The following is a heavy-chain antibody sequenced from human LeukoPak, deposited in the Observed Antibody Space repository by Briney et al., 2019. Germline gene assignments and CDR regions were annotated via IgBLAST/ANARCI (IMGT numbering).Heavy chain of an antibody. CDR2: IKQDGSEK. J-gene: IGHJ4*02. V-gene: IGHV3-7*03. Sequence: GGSLRLSCVASGFSFNNYRMTWVRQAPGKGLEWVANIKQDGSEKQYVDSVKGRFAISRDNAKKSLYLQINTLGAEDTAVYYCVRGPHIAATSYWGQGTLVTVSS. CDR1: GFSFNNYR. CDR3: VRGPHIAATSY. D-gene: IGHD6-25*01.